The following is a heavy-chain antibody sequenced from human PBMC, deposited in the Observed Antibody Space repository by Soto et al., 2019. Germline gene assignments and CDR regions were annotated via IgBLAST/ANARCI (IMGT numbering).Heavy chain of an antibody. CDR3: ARDPGDY. V-gene: IGHV1-18*01. CDR1: GYTFTSYG. D-gene: IGHD3-10*01. Sequence: GAAVKVSCKASGYTFTSYGISWVRQAPGQGLEWMGWINAYNGNTNYSQKLQGRVTITRDTSASTAYMELSSLRSEDTTVYYCARDPGDYWGQGTLVTVSS. J-gene: IGHJ4*02. CDR2: INAYNGNT.